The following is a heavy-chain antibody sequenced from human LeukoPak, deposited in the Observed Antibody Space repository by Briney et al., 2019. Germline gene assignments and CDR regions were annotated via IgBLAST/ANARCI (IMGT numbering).Heavy chain of an antibody. V-gene: IGHV4-61*01. CDR3: ATEIYCGGDCYSDY. Sequence: SETLSLTCTVSGGSVSSGSYYWSWIRQPPGKGLEWIGYIYYSGSTNYNPSLKSRITISVDTSKNQFSLKLSSVTAADTALYYCATEIYCGGDCYSDYWGQGTLVTVSS. D-gene: IGHD2-21*02. J-gene: IGHJ4*02. CDR1: GGSVSSGSYY. CDR2: IYYSGST.